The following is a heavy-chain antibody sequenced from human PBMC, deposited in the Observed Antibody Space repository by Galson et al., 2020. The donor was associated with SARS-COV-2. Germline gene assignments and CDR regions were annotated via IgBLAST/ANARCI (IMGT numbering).Heavy chain of an antibody. CDR3: AKEDGHYGGIDY. D-gene: IGHD4-17*01. CDR1: GFTYSSDA. V-gene: IGHV3-23*01. CDR2: ISSSGVGT. J-gene: IGHJ4*02. Sequence: GESLKISCEASGFTYSSDAMHWVRQAPGKGLEWVSSISSSGVGTYFADSVKGRFTISGDTSKNTMYLQMNSLRAEDTAVYYCAKEDGHYGGIDYWGQGTLVTVSS.